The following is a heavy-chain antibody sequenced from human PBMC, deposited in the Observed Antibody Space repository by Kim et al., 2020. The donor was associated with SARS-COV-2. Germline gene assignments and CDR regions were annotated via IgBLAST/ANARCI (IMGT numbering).Heavy chain of an antibody. D-gene: IGHD5-12*01. V-gene: IGHV4-34*01. Sequence: SETLSLTCAVYGGSFSGYYWSWIRQPPGKGLEWIGEINHSGSTNYNPSLKSRVTISVDTSKNQFSLKLSSVTAADTAVYYCARGGRWLQLYRVFILDYWGQGTLVTVSS. CDR2: INHSGST. CDR3: ARGGRWLQLYRVFILDY. J-gene: IGHJ4*02. CDR1: GGSFSGYY.